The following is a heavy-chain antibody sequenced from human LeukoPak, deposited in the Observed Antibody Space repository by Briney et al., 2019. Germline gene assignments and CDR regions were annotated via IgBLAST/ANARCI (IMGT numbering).Heavy chain of an antibody. D-gene: IGHD2-2*01. CDR3: VKSPCSRTSCYPYYFDY. CDR2: ISGGGGST. CDR1: GFTFTSYS. Sequence: PGRSLRLSCAASGFTFTSYSMNWVRQAPGKGLEWVSTISGGGGSTYYADSVKGRFTISRDNSKNTLYLQMSSLRAEDTAMYYCVKSPCSRTSCYPYYFDYWGQGTLVTVSS. V-gene: IGHV3-23*01. J-gene: IGHJ4*02.